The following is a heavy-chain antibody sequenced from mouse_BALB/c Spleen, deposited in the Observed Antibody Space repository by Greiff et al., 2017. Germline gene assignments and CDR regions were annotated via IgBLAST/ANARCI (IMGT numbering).Heavy chain of an antibody. J-gene: IGHJ4*01. CDR3: ARDRKLYYYAMDY. CDR2: IWAGGST. V-gene: IGHV2-9*02. CDR1: GFSLTSYG. Sequence: VQLQQSGPGLVAPSQSLSITCTVSGFSLTSYGVHWVRQPPGKGLEWLGVIWAGGSTNYNSALMSRLSISKDNSKSQVFLKMNSLQTDDTAMYYCARDRKLYYYAMDYWGQGTSVTVSS.